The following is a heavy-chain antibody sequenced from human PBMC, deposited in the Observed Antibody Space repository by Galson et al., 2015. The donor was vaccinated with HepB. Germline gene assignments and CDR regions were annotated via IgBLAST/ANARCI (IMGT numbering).Heavy chain of an antibody. CDR1: GFTFGDYG. CDR3: TRRRSGYKFDY. D-gene: IGHD3-3*01. J-gene: IGHJ4*02. V-gene: IGHV3-49*04. Sequence: SLRLSCAASGFTFGDYGMSWVRQAPGKGLEWVGFIRSKAYGGTTEYAASVKGRFTISRDDSKSIAYLQMNSLKTEDTAVYYCTRRRSGYKFDYWGQGTLVTVSS. CDR2: IRSKAYGGTT.